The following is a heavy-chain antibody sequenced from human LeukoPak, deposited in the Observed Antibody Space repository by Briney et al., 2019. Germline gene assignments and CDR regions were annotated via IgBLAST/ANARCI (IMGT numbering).Heavy chain of an antibody. CDR1: GYSFTSYG. Sequence: GASLQISCKGSGYSFTSYGIGWVRQLPGKGLEWMGIIYPGDSDTRYSPSFQGLVTISADKSISTAYLQWSSLKASDTAMYYCARQPEDLGGAFDIWGQGTMVTVSS. D-gene: IGHD3-16*01. J-gene: IGHJ3*02. V-gene: IGHV5-51*01. CDR3: ARQPEDLGGAFDI. CDR2: IYPGDSDT.